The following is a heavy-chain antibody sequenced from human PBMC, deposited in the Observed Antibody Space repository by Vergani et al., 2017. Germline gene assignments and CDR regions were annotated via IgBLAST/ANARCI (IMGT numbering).Heavy chain of an antibody. D-gene: IGHD5-12*01. J-gene: IGHJ4*02. Sequence: QVTLKESGPVLVKPTETLTLTCSVSGFSLTSARVGVSWIRQPPGKALEWLAHILSNGEKSYSTSLRTRLRISKDASKSQVVLTMTRVDPVDTGTYYCARIRRRGRSGYDIFDFWGQGILVTVAS. V-gene: IGHV2-26*01. CDR3: ARIRRRGRSGYDIFDF. CDR1: GFSLTSARVG. CDR2: ILSNGEK.